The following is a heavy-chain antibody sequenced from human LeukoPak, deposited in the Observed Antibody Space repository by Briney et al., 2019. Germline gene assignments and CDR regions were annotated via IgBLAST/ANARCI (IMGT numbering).Heavy chain of an antibody. Sequence: GGSLRLSCAASGFTFSSYAMHWVRQAPGKGLEWVAVISYDGSNKYYADSVKGRFTISRDNSENTLYLQMNSLRAEDTAVYYCARAEYQDYWGQGTLVTVSS. V-gene: IGHV3-30*04. CDR1: GFTFSSYA. D-gene: IGHD2/OR15-2a*01. CDR2: ISYDGSNK. CDR3: ARAEYQDY. J-gene: IGHJ4*02.